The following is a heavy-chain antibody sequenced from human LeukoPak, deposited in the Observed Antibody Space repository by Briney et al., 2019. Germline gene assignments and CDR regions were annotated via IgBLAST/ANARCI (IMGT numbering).Heavy chain of an antibody. CDR2: INPNSGGT. V-gene: IGHV1-2*02. D-gene: IGHD4-11*01. Sequence: ASVKVSCKASGYTFTGYYMHWVRQAPGQGLEWMGWINPNSGGTNYAQKFQGRVTMTRDTSISTAYMELSRLRSDDTAVYYCAKAKATVTEKGAFDIWGQGTMVTVSS. J-gene: IGHJ3*02. CDR1: GYTFTGYY. CDR3: AKAKATVTEKGAFDI.